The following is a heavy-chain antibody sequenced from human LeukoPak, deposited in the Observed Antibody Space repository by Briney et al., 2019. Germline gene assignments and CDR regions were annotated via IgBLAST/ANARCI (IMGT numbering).Heavy chain of an antibody. J-gene: IGHJ4*02. CDR2: ISSSGSTI. CDR1: GFTFSSYE. CDR3: ARYSSGSYGDY. V-gene: IGHV3-48*03. D-gene: IGHD1-26*01. Sequence: GGSLRLSCAASGFTFSSYEMNWVRQAPGKGLEWVSYISSSGSTIYYADSVKGRFTISRDNAKNSLYLQMNSLRAEDTAVYYCARYSSGSYGDYWGQGTLVTVSS.